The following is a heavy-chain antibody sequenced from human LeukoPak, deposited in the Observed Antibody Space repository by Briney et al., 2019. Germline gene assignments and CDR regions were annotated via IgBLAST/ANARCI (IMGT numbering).Heavy chain of an antibody. V-gene: IGHV1-3*01. CDR2: INAGNGNT. Sequence: ASVKVSCKASGYTFTSYAMHWVRQAPGQRLEWMGWINAGNGNTKYSQKFQGRVTITGDTSASTAYMELSSLRSEDTAVYYCARDGGGADGVVVVAATPVWFDPWGQGTLVTVSS. D-gene: IGHD2-15*01. CDR1: GYTFTSYA. CDR3: ARDGGGADGVVVVAATPVWFDP. J-gene: IGHJ5*02.